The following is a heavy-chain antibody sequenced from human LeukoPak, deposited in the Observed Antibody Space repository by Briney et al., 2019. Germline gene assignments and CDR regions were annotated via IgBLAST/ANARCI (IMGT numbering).Heavy chain of an antibody. D-gene: IGHD3-10*01. J-gene: IGHJ4*02. CDR3: ARDSGGLLWFGELGQFDY. Sequence: ASVKVSCKASGYTFTSYYMHWVRQAPGQGLEWMGIINPSGGSTSYAQKFQGRVTMTRDMSTRTVYMELSSLRSEDTAVYYCARDSGGLLWFGELGQFDYWGQGTLVTVSS. V-gene: IGHV1-46*01. CDR2: INPSGGST. CDR1: GYTFTSYY.